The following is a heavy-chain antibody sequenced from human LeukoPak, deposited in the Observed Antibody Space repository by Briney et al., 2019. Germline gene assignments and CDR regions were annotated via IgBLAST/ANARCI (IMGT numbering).Heavy chain of an antibody. D-gene: IGHD6-13*01. V-gene: IGHV3-48*03. J-gene: IGHJ4*02. CDR3: ARVSMLVYFDY. CDR2: ISSSGSTM. Sequence: GGSLRLSCAASGFTFSSYEMNWVRQAPGKGLEGVSYISSSGSTMSSADSVKGRFTISRDNAKNSLFLQMNSLRAEDTAVYYCARVSMLVYFDYWGQGTLVTVSS. CDR1: GFTFSSYE.